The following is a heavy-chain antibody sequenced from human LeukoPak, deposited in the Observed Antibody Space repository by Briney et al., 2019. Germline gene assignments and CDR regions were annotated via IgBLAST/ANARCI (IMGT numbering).Heavy chain of an antibody. CDR1: GFTFSDAW. D-gene: IGHD4-17*01. CDR2: ISGSGAGT. CDR3: AKDRYGDYEARYYFDY. Sequence: GGPLRLSCAASGFTFSDAWMSWVRQAPGKGLEWVSAISGSGAGTYYADSVKGRFTISRDNSKNTLYLQMNSLRAEDTAVYYCAKDRYGDYEARYYFDYWGQGTLVTVSS. J-gene: IGHJ4*02. V-gene: IGHV3-23*01.